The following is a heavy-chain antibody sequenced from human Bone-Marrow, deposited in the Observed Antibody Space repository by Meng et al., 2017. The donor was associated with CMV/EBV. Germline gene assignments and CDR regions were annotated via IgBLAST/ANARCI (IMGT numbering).Heavy chain of an antibody. CDR1: GYTFTSYD. J-gene: IGHJ6*02. CDR2: MNPNSGNT. D-gene: IGHD2-2*01. Sequence: ASVKDSCKASGYTFTSYDINWVRQATGQGLEWMGWMNPNSGNTGYAQKFQGRVTITRNTSISTAYMELSSLRSEDTAVYYCARGACLGYCSSTSCSLPYYYYGMDVWGQGTTVTVSS. V-gene: IGHV1-8*03. CDR3: ARGACLGYCSSTSCSLPYYYYGMDV.